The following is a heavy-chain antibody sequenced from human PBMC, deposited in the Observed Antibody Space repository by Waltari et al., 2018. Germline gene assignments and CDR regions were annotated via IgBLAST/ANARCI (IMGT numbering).Heavy chain of an antibody. D-gene: IGHD3-16*01. CDR2: MHYSGWT. Sequence: QLQLQESGPGLVKPSETLSLNCTVSGDSLSNSFSYWGWIRQPPGKGLGWIGNMHYSGWTSSSSALKSRLTISVDTSKKQFSLKLSSVSAADTAVYYCVGAKPGLTYFDYFNYWGQGTRVTVSS. J-gene: IGHJ4*02. CDR3: VGAKPGLTYFDYFNY. CDR1: GDSLSNSFSY. V-gene: IGHV4-39*01.